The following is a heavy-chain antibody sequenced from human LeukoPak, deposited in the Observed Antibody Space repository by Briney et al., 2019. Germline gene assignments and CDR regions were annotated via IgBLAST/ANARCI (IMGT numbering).Heavy chain of an antibody. CDR2: ISSSSSYI. V-gene: IGHV3-21*01. J-gene: IGHJ4*02. D-gene: IGHD5-18*01. CDR1: GFTFSSHS. CDR3: ARDLRYSYGYVDY. Sequence: GGSLRLSCAASGFTFSSHSMNWVRQAPGKGLEWVSSISSSSSYIYYADSVKGRFTISRDNAKNSPYLQMNSLRAEDTAVYYCARDLRYSYGYVDYWGQGTLVTVSS.